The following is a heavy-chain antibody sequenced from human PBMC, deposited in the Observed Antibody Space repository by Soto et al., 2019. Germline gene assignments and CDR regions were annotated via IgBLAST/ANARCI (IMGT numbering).Heavy chain of an antibody. D-gene: IGHD3-16*02. CDR3: ASPLGLYLGELSFGYYYMDV. CDR2: INPSGGST. Sequence: QVQLVQSGAEVKKPGASVKVSCKASGYTFTSYYMHWVRQAPGQGLEWMGIINPSGGSTSYAQKFQGRVTMTRDTSTSTVYMELSSLRSEDTAVYYCASPLGLYLGELSFGYYYMDVWGKGTTVTVSS. CDR1: GYTFTSYY. V-gene: IGHV1-46*03. J-gene: IGHJ6*03.